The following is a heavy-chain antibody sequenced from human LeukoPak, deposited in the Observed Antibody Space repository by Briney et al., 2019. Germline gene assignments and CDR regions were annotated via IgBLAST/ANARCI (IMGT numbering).Heavy chain of an antibody. CDR1: GGTFSSYA. CDR2: IIPIFGTA. Sequence: SVKVSCKASGGTFSSYAISWVRQAPGQGLEWMGRIIPIFGTANYAQKFQGRVTITTDESTSTAYMELSSLRSEDTAVYYCARARYCSGGSCYYFDYWGQGTLVTVSS. CDR3: ARARYCSGGSCYYFDY. D-gene: IGHD2-15*01. J-gene: IGHJ4*02. V-gene: IGHV1-69*05.